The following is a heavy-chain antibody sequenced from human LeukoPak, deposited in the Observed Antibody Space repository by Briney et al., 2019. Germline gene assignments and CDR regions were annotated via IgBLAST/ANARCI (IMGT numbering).Heavy chain of an antibody. J-gene: IGHJ4*02. CDR3: ARGRQQLVLVPFDY. V-gene: IGHV1-69*13. Sequence: SVKVSCKASGGTFNSYAISWVRQAPGQGLEWMGGIIPIFGTANYAQKFQGRVTITADESTSTAYMELSSLRSEDTAVYYCARGRQQLVLVPFDYWGQGTLVTVSS. CDR1: GGTFNSYA. CDR2: IIPIFGTA. D-gene: IGHD6-13*01.